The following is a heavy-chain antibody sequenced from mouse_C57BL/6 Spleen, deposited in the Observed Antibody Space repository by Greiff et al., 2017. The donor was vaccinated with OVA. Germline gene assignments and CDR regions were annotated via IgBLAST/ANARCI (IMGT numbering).Heavy chain of an antibody. D-gene: IGHD4-1*01. Sequence: VQLQQSGPELVKPGASVKISCKASGYTFTDYYMNWVKQSHGKSLEWIGDINPNNGGTSYNQKFKGKATLTVDKSSSTAYMELRSLTSEDSAVYYCARWGGNNWDVDYWGQGTTLTVSS. J-gene: IGHJ2*01. V-gene: IGHV1-26*01. CDR3: ARWGGNNWDVDY. CDR1: GYTFTDYY. CDR2: INPNNGGT.